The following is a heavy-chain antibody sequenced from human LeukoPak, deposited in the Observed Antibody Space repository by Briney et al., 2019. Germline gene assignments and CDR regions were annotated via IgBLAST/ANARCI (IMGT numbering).Heavy chain of an antibody. CDR3: ATLRGMDGDTPFDY. CDR1: GFNFRAYW. Sequence: GSLRLSCTTSGFNFRAYWMGWVLQAPGKGLEWVANIHQHGSKENYLDSVKGRFTISRDNAKSSIYLQMNSLRAEDTAVYYCATLRGMDGDTPFDYWGQGTLVTVSS. V-gene: IGHV3-7*03. CDR2: IHQHGSKE. D-gene: IGHD4-17*01. J-gene: IGHJ4*02.